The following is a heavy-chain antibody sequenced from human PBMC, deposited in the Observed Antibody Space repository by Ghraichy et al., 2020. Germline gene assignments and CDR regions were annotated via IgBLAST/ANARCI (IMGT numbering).Heavy chain of an antibody. CDR1: GFTFRNAW. Sequence: GESLNISCVASGFTFRNAWMTWVRQAPGKGLEWVGRIKSKAGGGTTDYAAPVKGRFTISRDDSENTLYLQMNSLKSEDTAVYYCTIDPGMTTVVTPFDPWGQGTLVTVSS. CDR2: IKSKAGGGTT. CDR3: TIDPGMTTVVTPFDP. D-gene: IGHD4-23*01. J-gene: IGHJ5*02. V-gene: IGHV3-15*01.